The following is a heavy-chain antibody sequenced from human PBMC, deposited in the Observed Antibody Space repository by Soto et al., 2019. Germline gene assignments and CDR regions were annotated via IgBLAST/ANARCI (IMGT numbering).Heavy chain of an antibody. Sequence: PSETLSLTCTVSGGSISSSSYYWGWIRQPPGKGLEWIGSIYYSGSTYYNPSLKSRVTISVDTSKNQFSLKLSSVTAADTAVYYCARGFYGSGSPASLYGMDVWGQGTTVTVSS. CDR3: ARGFYGSGSPASLYGMDV. D-gene: IGHD3-10*01. CDR1: GGSISSSSYY. V-gene: IGHV4-39*07. CDR2: IYYSGST. J-gene: IGHJ6*02.